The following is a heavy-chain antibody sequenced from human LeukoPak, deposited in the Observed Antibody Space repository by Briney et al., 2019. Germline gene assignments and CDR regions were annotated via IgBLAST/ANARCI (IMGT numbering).Heavy chain of an antibody. CDR1: GFSIGTYW. D-gene: IGHD3-10*01. Sequence: GGSLRLSCAASGFSIGTYWMTWARQVPGKGLEWVANINQDGSGKSYVDSVKGRFPISRDNAKNSLYLQMNGLRADDTAVYYCARTQLNGSRAPWGQGTLVTVSS. CDR2: INQDGSGK. V-gene: IGHV3-7*01. J-gene: IGHJ5*02. CDR3: ARTQLNGSRAP.